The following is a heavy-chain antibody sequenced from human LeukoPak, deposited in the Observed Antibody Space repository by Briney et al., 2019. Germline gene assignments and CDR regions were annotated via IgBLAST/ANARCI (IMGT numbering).Heavy chain of an antibody. CDR1: GGSISSSSYY. V-gene: IGHV4-39*07. D-gene: IGHD6-13*01. Sequence: PSETLSLTCTVSGGSISSSSYYWGWIRQPPGKGLEWIGSIYYSGSTYYNPSLKSQVTISVDTSKNQFSLKLSSATAADTAVYYCARDPTAAAGNVGWGQGTLVTVSS. CDR3: ARDPTAAAGNVG. J-gene: IGHJ4*02. CDR2: IYYSGST.